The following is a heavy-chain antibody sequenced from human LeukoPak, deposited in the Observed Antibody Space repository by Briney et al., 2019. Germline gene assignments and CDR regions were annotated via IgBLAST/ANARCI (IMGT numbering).Heavy chain of an antibody. CDR2: INPSGGST. D-gene: IGHD3-9*01. V-gene: IGHV1-46*01. CDR3: AREGDDILTGYGPWDY. CDR1: GYTFTSYY. J-gene: IGHJ4*02. Sequence: ASVKVSCKASGYTFTSYYMHWVRQAPGQGLEWMGIINPSGGSTSYAQKFQGRVTMTRDTSTSTVYMELSSLGSEDTAVYYCAREGDDILTGYGPWDYLGQGTLVTVPS.